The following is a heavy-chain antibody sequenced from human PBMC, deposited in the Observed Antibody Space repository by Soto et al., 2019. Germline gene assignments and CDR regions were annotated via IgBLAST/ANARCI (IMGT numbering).Heavy chain of an antibody. CDR1: GFTFSSYA. CDR3: AGSYYGLGKRYYYGMDV. V-gene: IGHV3-30-3*01. J-gene: IGHJ6*02. CDR2: ISYDGSNK. D-gene: IGHD3-22*01. Sequence: GGSLRLSCAASGFTFSSYAMHWVRQAPGKGLEWVAVISYDGSNKYYADSVKGRFTISRDNSKNTLYLQMNSLRAEDTAVYYSAGSYYGLGKRYYYGMDVWGQGTTVTVSS.